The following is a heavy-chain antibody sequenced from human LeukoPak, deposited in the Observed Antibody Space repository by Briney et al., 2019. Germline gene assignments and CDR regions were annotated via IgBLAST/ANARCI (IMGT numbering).Heavy chain of an antibody. CDR1: GYTFTGYY. Sequence: ASVKVSCKVSGYTFTGYYMHWVRQAPGQGLEWMGWINPNSGGTNYAQKFQGRVTMTRDTSISTAYMELSRLRSDDTAAYYCAREIVVGAAAPNFWGQGTLVTVSS. CDR3: AREIVVGAAAPNF. J-gene: IGHJ4*02. V-gene: IGHV1-2*02. D-gene: IGHD6-13*01. CDR2: INPNSGGT.